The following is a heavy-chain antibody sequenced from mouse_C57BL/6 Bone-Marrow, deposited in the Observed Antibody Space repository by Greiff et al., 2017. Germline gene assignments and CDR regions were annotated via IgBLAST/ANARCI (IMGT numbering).Heavy chain of an antibody. J-gene: IGHJ1*03. Sequence: VRLQQSVAELVRPGASVKLSCTASGFNIKNTYMHWVKQRPEQGLEWIGRIDPANGNTKYAPKFQGKATITADTSSNTAYLQLSSLTSEDTAIYYCARTDWDYGSSYEYFDVWGTGTTVTVSS. CDR3: ARTDWDYGSSYEYFDV. V-gene: IGHV14-3*01. D-gene: IGHD1-1*01. CDR1: GFNIKNTY. CDR2: IDPANGNT.